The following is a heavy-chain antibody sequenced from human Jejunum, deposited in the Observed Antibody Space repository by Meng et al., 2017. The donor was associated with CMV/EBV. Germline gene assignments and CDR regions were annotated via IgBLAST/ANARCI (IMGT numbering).Heavy chain of an antibody. D-gene: IGHD3/OR15-3a*01. J-gene: IGHJ6*02. CDR1: YA. V-gene: IGHV3-23*01. CDR3: AKGFTTFGLVIPFLYYGMDI. Sequence: YAMSWVRQAPGKGVEWVSFVGVSGSTTYYADSVRGRFTISRDNSDNMLYLQMNSLRGEDTAVYYCAKGFTTFGLVIPFLYYGMDIWGQGTTVTVSS. CDR2: VGVSGSTT.